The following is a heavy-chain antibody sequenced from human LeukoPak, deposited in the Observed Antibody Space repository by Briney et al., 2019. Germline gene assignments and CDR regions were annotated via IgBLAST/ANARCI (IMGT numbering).Heavy chain of an antibody. D-gene: IGHD1-14*01. CDR1: GGSISGHY. CDR3: ARQAQDGSDNYFDP. V-gene: IGHV4-4*09. J-gene: IGHJ5*02. CDR2: IWTSGIT. Sequence: SETLSLTCTVSGGSISGHYWSWIRQSPGRGLEWIGNIWTSGITKYNPSLNSRVSISIDTSKNQFSLKVSSRTAADTAVYYCARQAQDGSDNYFDPWGQGTLVTVSS.